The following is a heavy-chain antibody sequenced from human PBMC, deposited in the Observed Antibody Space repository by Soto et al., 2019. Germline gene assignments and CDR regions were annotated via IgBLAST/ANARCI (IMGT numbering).Heavy chain of an antibody. J-gene: IGHJ6*02. CDR1: GFTFDDYT. CDR2: ISWDGGST. Sequence: EVQLVESGGVVVQPGGSLRLSCAASGFTFDDYTMHWVRQAPGKGLEWVSLISWDGGSTYYADSVKGRFIISRDNSKNTLYLQMNGLRTEDTALYYCAKDGLVWWLLDYDGMAVWGQGTTVTVSS. CDR3: AKDGLVWWLLDYDGMAV. D-gene: IGHD5-12*01. V-gene: IGHV3-43*01.